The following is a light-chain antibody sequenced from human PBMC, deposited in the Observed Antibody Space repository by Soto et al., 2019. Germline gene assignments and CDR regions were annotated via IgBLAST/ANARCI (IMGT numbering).Light chain of an antibody. CDR2: DNS. Sequence: QSVLTQPPSVSAAPGQKVTISCSGSSSNIGNNYVSWYQQLPGTAPKLLIYDNSKRPSGIPDRFSGSKSGTSATLGITGLQTGDEADYYCGTWDSSLSRHYVFGTGTKVTVL. CDR1: SSNIGNNY. J-gene: IGLJ1*01. CDR3: GTWDSSLSRHYV. V-gene: IGLV1-51*01.